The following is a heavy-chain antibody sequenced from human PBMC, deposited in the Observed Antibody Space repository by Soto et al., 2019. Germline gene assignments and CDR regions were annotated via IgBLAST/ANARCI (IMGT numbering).Heavy chain of an antibody. D-gene: IGHD6-6*01. CDR2: ISGSGGST. Sequence: GGSLRLSCAASGFTFSSYAMSWVRQAPGKGLEWVSAISGSGGSTYYADSVKGRFTISRDNFKNTLYLQMNSLRAEDTAVYYCAKDRWSSSSMGGNWFDPWGQGTLVTVPS. CDR3: AKDRWSSSSMGGNWFDP. CDR1: GFTFSSYA. V-gene: IGHV3-23*01. J-gene: IGHJ5*02.